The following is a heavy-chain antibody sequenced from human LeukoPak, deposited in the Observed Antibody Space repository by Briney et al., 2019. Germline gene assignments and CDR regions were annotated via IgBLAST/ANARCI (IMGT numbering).Heavy chain of an antibody. CDR3: AKDPLRARPSEYFQH. D-gene: IGHD6-6*01. CDR2: IYSGGST. V-gene: IGHV3-53*01. CDR1: GFTVSSNY. Sequence: PGGSLRLSCAASGFTVSSNYMSWVRQAPGKGLEWVSVIYSGGSTYYADSVKGRFTISRDNSKNTLYLQMSSLRAEDTAVYYCAKDPLRARPSEYFQHWGQGTLVTVSS. J-gene: IGHJ1*01.